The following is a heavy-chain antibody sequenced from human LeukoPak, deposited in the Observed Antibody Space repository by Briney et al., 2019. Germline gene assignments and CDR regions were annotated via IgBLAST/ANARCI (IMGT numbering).Heavy chain of an antibody. CDR3: VKGSGSYWSDAFDI. CDR2: ISWNSGSI. CDR1: GFTFDDYV. Sequence: GGSLRLSCAASGFTFDDYVMHWVRQASGKGLEWVSGISWNSGSIGYADSVKGRFTISRDNAKNSLYLQMNSLRAEDTALYYCVKGSGSYWSDAFDIWGQGTMVTVSS. V-gene: IGHV3-9*01. D-gene: IGHD1-26*01. J-gene: IGHJ3*02.